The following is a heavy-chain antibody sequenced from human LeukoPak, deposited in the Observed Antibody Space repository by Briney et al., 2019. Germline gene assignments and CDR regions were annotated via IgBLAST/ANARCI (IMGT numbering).Heavy chain of an antibody. CDR1: GFTFRSYW. D-gene: IGHD1-26*01. V-gene: IGHV3-74*01. J-gene: IGHJ4*02. CDR2: ITSDGSST. CDR3: ARDLTGAVFDF. Sequence: PGGSLRLSCAASGFTFRSYWMHWVRQAPGKGLVCVSRITSDGSSTSYADSVRGRFTISRDNAKNTVYLQVNSLRPEDTAVYYCARDLTGAVFDFWGQGTLVTVSS.